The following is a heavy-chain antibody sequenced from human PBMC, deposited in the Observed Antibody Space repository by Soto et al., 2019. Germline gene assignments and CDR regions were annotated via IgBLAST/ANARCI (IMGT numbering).Heavy chain of an antibody. D-gene: IGHD2-2*02. Sequence: ASLQVSCKPSGGTFSSDAITWVRQAPGQGLEWLGGIIPIFGTINYAQKFQGRVTITADESTSTAYMELSSLRSEDTAVYYCARVGDVVPAAIVDVWGAFDIWGQGTMVTVSS. CDR1: GGTFSSDA. CDR3: ARVGDVVPAAIVDVWGAFDI. V-gene: IGHV1-69*13. CDR2: IIPIFGTI. J-gene: IGHJ3*02.